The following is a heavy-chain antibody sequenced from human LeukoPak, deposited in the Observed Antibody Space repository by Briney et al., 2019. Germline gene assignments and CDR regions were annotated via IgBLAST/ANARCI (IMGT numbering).Heavy chain of an antibody. Sequence: GGSLRLSCAASGFTFSSYALSWVRQAQGKGLDWVSAISGSGGSTYYADSVKGRFTISRDNSKNTLYLQMNSLRAEDTAVYYCATDDLMVYAHTFDYWGQGTLVTVSS. CDR3: ATDDLMVYAHTFDY. V-gene: IGHV3-23*01. J-gene: IGHJ4*02. CDR1: GFTFSSYA. D-gene: IGHD2-8*01. CDR2: ISGSGGST.